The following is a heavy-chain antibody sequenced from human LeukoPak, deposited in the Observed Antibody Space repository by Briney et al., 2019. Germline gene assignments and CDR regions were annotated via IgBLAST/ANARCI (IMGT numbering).Heavy chain of an antibody. D-gene: IGHD3-22*01. Sequence: GGSLRLSCAASGFSFSSYWMHWVRQAPGKGLVWVARIKSDESTTGYADSVKGRFTISRDNAKNTLYLQMNSLRAEDTAVYYCVRRAFDSSGNYPFDPWGQGTLVTVSS. V-gene: IGHV3-74*01. CDR2: IKSDESTT. J-gene: IGHJ5*02. CDR3: VRRAFDSSGNYPFDP. CDR1: GFSFSSYW.